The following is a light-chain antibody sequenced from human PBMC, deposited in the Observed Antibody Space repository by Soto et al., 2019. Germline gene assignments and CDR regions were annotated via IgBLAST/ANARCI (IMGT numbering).Light chain of an antibody. J-gene: IGLJ2*01. V-gene: IGLV1-40*01. CDR2: GNS. CDR1: SSNIGAGYD. CDR3: QCYELIVSGSVV. Sequence: QSVLTQPPSVSGAPGQRVTISCTGSSSNIGAGYDVHWYQQHPGTDPKLLIYGNSNRPSGVPDRFSGYKSGTTASLSITGLQVEDEADYYCQCYELIVSGSVVFGGGTKLTVL.